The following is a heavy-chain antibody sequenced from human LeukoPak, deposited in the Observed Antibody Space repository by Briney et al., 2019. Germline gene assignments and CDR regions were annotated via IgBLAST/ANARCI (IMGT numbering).Heavy chain of an antibody. V-gene: IGHV3-30*03. J-gene: IGHJ4*02. CDR1: GFTFSSYG. Sequence: PGGSLRLSCAASGFTFSSYGMHWVRQAPGKGLEWVAVISYDGSNKYYADSVKGRFTISRDNSKNTLYLQMNSLRAEDTAVYYCARVGSGYARRAYYFDYWGQGALVTVSS. D-gene: IGHD5-12*01. CDR2: ISYDGSNK. CDR3: ARVGSGYARRAYYFDY.